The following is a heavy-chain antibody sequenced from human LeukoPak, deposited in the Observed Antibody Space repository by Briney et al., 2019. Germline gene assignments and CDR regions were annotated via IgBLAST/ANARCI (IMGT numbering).Heavy chain of an antibody. Sequence: PGGSLRLSCAASGFTFSSYDMHWVRQAPGKGLEWVAVMWDDKSNKYYADSVKGRFTISRDSSKNTLYLQMNNLGAEDMAMYYCARGRSGSYPPGIYWGQGTLVTVSS. CDR1: GFTFSSYD. CDR3: ARGRSGSYPPGIY. V-gene: IGHV3-33*01. D-gene: IGHD1-26*01. J-gene: IGHJ4*02. CDR2: MWDDKSNK.